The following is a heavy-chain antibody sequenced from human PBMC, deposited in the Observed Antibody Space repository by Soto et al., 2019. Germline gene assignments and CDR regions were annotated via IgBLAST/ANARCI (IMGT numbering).Heavy chain of an antibody. D-gene: IGHD2-15*01. J-gene: IGHJ3*02. CDR3: AKDTIRWWDCSGGSCPHDAFDI. V-gene: IGHV3-9*01. CDR1: GFTFDDYA. CDR2: ISWNSGSI. Sequence: EVQLVESGGGLVQPGRSLRLSCAASGFTFDDYAMHWVRQAPGKGLEWVSGISWNSGSIGYADSVKGRFTISRDNAKNSLYLQMNSLRAEDTALYYCAKDTIRWWDCSGGSCPHDAFDIWGQGTMVTVSS.